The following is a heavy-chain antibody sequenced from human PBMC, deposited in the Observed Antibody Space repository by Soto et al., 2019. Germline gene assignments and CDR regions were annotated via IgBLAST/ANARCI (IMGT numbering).Heavy chain of an antibody. J-gene: IGHJ6*03. V-gene: IGHV1-8*01. CDR3: ARPPSKSGTYYDFWSGPSLYYMDV. Sequence: ASVKVSCKASGYTFTSYDINWVRQATGQGLEWMGWMNPNSGNTGYAQKFQGRVTMTRNTSISTAYMELSSLRSEDTAVYYCARPPSKSGTYYDFWSGPSLYYMDVWGKGTTVTVSS. D-gene: IGHD3-3*01. CDR1: GYTFTSYD. CDR2: MNPNSGNT.